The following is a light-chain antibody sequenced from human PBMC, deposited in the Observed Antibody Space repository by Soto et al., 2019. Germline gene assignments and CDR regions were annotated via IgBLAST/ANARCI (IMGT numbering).Light chain of an antibody. V-gene: IGLV1-44*01. CDR3: AAWDDSLNGSYV. CDR1: SSNIGSNT. J-gene: IGLJ1*01. Sequence: SVLAQPPSASGTPRQRVTISCSGSSSNIGSNTVNWYQQLPGTAPKLLVYSNNQRPSGVPDRFSGSKSGTSASLAISGLQSEDEADYYCAAWDDSLNGSYVFGTGTKVTVL. CDR2: SNN.